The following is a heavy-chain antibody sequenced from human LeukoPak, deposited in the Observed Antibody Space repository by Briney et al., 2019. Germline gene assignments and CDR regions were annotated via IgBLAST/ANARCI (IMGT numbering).Heavy chain of an antibody. CDR3: ASRGSVGPDDAFDI. CDR1: GGSISSGGYY. D-gene: IGHD3-10*01. V-gene: IGHV4-31*03. CDR2: IYYSGST. J-gene: IGHJ3*02. Sequence: SQTLSLTCTVSGGSISSGGYYWSWIRQHPGKGLEWIGYIYYSGSTYYNPSLKSRVTISVDTSKNQFSLKLSSVTAADTAVYYCASRGSVGPDDAFDIWGQGTMVTVSS.